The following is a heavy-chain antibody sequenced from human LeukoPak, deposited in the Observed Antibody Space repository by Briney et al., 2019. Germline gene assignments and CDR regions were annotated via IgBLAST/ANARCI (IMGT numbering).Heavy chain of an antibody. CDR1: GASLSGNAW. D-gene: IGHD6-19*01. CDR2: ISESGST. Sequence: SETLSLTCAVSGASLSGNAWWSWVRQPPGKGLEWMGEISESGSTNYNSALKTRITMSVDTSKNHFSLKLTSVTAADTAVYYCARTGEQWPRYYFDYWGQGTLVTVSS. V-gene: IGHV4-4*02. J-gene: IGHJ4*02. CDR3: ARTGEQWPRYYFDY.